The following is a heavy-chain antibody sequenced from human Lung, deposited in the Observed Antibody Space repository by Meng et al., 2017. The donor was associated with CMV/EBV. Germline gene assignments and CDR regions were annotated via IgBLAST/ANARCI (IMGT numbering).Heavy chain of an antibody. Sequence: GGSLRLXXAASGFTFSSYAMSWVRQAPGKGLEWVSAISGSGGSTYYADSVKGRFTISRDNSKNTLYLQMNSLRAEDTAVYYCAKGIKNGSGSYYPYFLDVWGQGTTVTVSS. CDR1: GFTFSSYA. CDR2: ISGSGGST. V-gene: IGHV3-23*01. D-gene: IGHD3-10*01. CDR3: AKGIKNGSGSYYPYFLDV. J-gene: IGHJ6*02.